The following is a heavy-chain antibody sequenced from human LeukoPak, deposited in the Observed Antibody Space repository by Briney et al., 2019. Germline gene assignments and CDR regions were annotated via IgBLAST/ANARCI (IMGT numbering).Heavy chain of an antibody. CDR3: ASLGGFGEFQADAFDI. Sequence: GGSLRLSCAASGFTFSSYAMHWVRQAPGKGLEWVAVISYDGSNKYYADSVKGRFTISRDNSKNTLCLQMNSLRAEDTAVYYCASLGGFGEFQADAFDIWGQGTMVTVSS. CDR2: ISYDGSNK. CDR1: GFTFSSYA. J-gene: IGHJ3*02. D-gene: IGHD3-10*01. V-gene: IGHV3-30-3*01.